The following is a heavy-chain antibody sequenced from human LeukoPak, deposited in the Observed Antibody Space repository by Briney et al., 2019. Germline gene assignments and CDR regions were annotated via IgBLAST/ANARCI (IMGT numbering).Heavy chain of an antibody. D-gene: IGHD4-17*01. CDR2: INPNNGGA. CDR1: GYTFTDYF. V-gene: IGHV1-2*02. J-gene: IGHJ4*02. Sequence: ASEKVSCKASGYTFTDYFLHWVRQAPGQGLEWMGWINPNNGGALHAQKFQGRVTMTRDSSISTAYMELNGLMSDDTAVYFCARDDYGDLQYFENWGQGTLVTVSS. CDR3: ARDDYGDLQYFEN.